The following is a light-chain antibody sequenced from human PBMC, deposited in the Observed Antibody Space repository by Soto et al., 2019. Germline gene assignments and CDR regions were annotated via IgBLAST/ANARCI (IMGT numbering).Light chain of an antibody. J-gene: IGLJ3*02. CDR2: EVS. CDR3: SSYTNSSTV. V-gene: IGLV2-14*01. Sequence: QSVLTQPASVSGSPGQSITISCTGTSSDVGGYNYVSWYQQHPGKVLKLMIYEVSNRPSGVSNRFSGSKSGITASLTISGLQAEDEADYYCSSYTNSSTVFGGGTELTVL. CDR1: SSDVGGYNY.